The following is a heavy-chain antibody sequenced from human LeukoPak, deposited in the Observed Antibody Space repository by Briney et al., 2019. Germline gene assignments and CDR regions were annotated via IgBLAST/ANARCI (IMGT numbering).Heavy chain of an antibody. CDR2: ISSSSSTI. CDR3: ARDQYSRMVAAPFDY. CDR1: GFTFSSHS. V-gene: IGHV3-48*01. J-gene: IGHJ4*02. D-gene: IGHD2-15*01. Sequence: GGSLRLSCAASGFTFSSHSMNWVRQAPGKGLEWVSYISSSSSTIYYADSVKGRFTISRDNAKNSLYLQMNSLRAEDTAVYYCARDQYSRMVAAPFDYWGQGTLVTVSS.